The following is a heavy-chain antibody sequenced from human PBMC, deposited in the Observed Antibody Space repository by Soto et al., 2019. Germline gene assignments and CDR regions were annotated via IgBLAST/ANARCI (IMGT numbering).Heavy chain of an antibody. J-gene: IGHJ5*02. CDR2: ISSDGSNK. V-gene: IGHV3-30*03. CDR1: GFTFSIYG. CDR3: AIEGAVAGTGQGFDP. D-gene: IGHD6-19*01. Sequence: QVQLVESGGGVVQPGTSLRLSCAASGFTFSIYGMHWVRQAPGKGLEWVAVISSDGSNKYSADSVKGRFTISRDTSKNTLYLQMNSLSVDDTAVYYCAIEGAVAGTGQGFDPWGQGTLVTVSS.